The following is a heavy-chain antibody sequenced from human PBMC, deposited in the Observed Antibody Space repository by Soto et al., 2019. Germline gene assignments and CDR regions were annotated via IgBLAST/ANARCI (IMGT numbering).Heavy chain of an antibody. CDR1: GGSISSGGYY. CDR3: ARERHLDYDFSSGYTTFYLFYGIDV. D-gene: IGHD3-3*01. Sequence: SETLSLTCTVSGGSISSGGYYWSWIRQHPGKGLEWIGYIYYSGSTYYNPSLKSRVTISVDTSKNQFSLKLSSVTAADTAVYYCARERHLDYDFSSGYTTFYLFYGIDVWGQVTKVTVS. CDR2: IYYSGST. V-gene: IGHV4-31*03. J-gene: IGHJ6*02.